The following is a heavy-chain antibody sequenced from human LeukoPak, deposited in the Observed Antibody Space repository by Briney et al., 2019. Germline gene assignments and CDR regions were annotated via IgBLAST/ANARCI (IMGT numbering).Heavy chain of an antibody. D-gene: IGHD4-23*01. J-gene: IGHJ4*02. CDR3: ARNGRGGNSITY. CDR2: IYHSGST. V-gene: IGHV4-38-2*02. CDR1: GYSISSGYY. Sequence: SETLSLTCTVSGYSISSGYYWGWIRQPPGKGLEWIGSIYHSGSTYYNPSLKSRVTISVDTSKNQFSLKLSSVTAADTAVYYCARNGRGGNSITYWGQGTLVTVSS.